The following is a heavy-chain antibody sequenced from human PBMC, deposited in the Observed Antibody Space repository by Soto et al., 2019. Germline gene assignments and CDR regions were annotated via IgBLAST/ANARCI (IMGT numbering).Heavy chain of an antibody. CDR3: ARAHKDYDILTGYSTHFDY. CDR2: ISYDGSNK. CDR1: GFTFSSYA. Sequence: GGSLRLSCAASGFTFSSYAMHWVRQAPGKGLEWVTVISYDGSNKYYADSVKGRFTISRDNSKKTLYLRMNSLRTEDTAVYYCARAHKDYDILTGYSTHFDYWGQGTLVTVS. V-gene: IGHV3-30-3*01. J-gene: IGHJ4*02. D-gene: IGHD3-9*01.